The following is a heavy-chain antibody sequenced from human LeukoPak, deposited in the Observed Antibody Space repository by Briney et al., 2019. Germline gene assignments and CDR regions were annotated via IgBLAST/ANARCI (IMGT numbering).Heavy chain of an antibody. CDR2: IYYSGST. CDR3: ARPLSGSSSWHGDAFDI. J-gene: IGHJ3*02. D-gene: IGHD6-13*01. Sequence: SETLSLTCTVSGGSISSSTYYWGWIRQPPGKGLEWVGSIYYSGSTYYNASLKSRVTISADTSKNQFSLKLSSVTAADTAVYYCARPLSGSSSWHGDAFDIWGQGTMVTVSS. CDR1: GGSISSSTYY. V-gene: IGHV4-39*01.